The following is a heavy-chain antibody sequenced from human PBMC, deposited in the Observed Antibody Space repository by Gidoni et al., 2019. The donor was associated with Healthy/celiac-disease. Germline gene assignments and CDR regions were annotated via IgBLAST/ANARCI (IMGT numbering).Heavy chain of an antibody. J-gene: IGHJ6*02. CDR3: AKPFWSGYYGEYYYGMDV. D-gene: IGHD3-3*01. CDR2: ISGSGVST. Sequence: EVQLLESGGGLVQPEGSLRLSCAASGFTFSSYAMSWVRQDPGKGLEWVSAISGSGVSTYYAAAVKGRFTISRDNSKNTLYLQMNSLRAEDTAVYYCAKPFWSGYYGEYYYGMDVWGQGTTVTVSS. CDR1: GFTFSSYA. V-gene: IGHV3-23*01.